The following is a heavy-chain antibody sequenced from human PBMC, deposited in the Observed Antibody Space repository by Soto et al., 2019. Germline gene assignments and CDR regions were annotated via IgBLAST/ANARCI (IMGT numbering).Heavy chain of an antibody. D-gene: IGHD6-13*01. J-gene: IGHJ6*02. CDR1: GFTFDDYA. Sequence: EVQLVESGGGLVQPGMSLRLSCAASGFTFDDYAMHWVRQAPGKGLEWVSGISWDSGTIVYVDSVKGRFTISRDNAKNSLYLQMNSLRAEDTALYYCAKDMRGGSSSSRYYYGVDVWGQGTTVTVSS. V-gene: IGHV3-9*01. CDR3: AKDMRGGSSSSRYYYGVDV. CDR2: ISWDSGTI.